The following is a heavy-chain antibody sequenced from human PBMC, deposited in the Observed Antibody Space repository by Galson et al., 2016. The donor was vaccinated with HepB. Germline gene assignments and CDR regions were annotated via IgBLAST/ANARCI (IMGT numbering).Heavy chain of an antibody. CDR1: GYSFASYH. Sequence: SVKVSCKASGYSFASYHMQWVRQAPGQGLEWMGTIHPSGVTTRLAQEFQDRLTLTRDTPTSTFYLELTSLRSDDTAVYFRAKDSNNWSFDYWGQGTLVTVSS. J-gene: IGHJ4*02. V-gene: IGHV1-46*01. D-gene: IGHD1-1*01. CDR3: AKDSNNWSFDY. CDR2: IHPSGVTT.